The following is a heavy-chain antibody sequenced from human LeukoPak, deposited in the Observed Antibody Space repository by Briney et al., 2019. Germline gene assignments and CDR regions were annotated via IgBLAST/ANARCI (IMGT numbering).Heavy chain of an antibody. V-gene: IGHV1-2*02. CDR1: GYTFTGYY. D-gene: IGHD2-2*01. CDR3: ARDGVHCSSTSCYLSDY. Sequence: APVKVSCKASGYTFTGYYMHWVRQAPGQGLEWMGWINPNSGGTNYAQKFQGRVTMTRDTSISTAYMELSRLRSDDTAVYYCARDGVHCSSTSCYLSDYWGQGTLVTVSS. J-gene: IGHJ4*02. CDR2: INPNSGGT.